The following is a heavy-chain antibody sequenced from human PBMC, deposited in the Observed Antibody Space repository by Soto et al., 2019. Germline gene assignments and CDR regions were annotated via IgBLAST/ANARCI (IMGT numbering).Heavy chain of an antibody. D-gene: IGHD2-21*02. V-gene: IGHV1-69*12. CDR3: ARAAAPVVVVTSAVY. J-gene: IGHJ4*02. CDR2: IIPIFGTA. Sequence: QVQLVQSGAEVKKPGSSVKVSCKASGGTFSSYAISWVRQAPGQGLEWMGGIIPIFGTANYAQKFQGRVTLTADESTITAYMELSSMRSYDTAVYYGARAAAPVVVVTSAVYWGQGTLVTVSS. CDR1: GGTFSSYA.